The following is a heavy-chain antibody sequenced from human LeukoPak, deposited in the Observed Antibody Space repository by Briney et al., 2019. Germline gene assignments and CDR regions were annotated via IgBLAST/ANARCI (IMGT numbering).Heavy chain of an antibody. CDR1: GGSMSSDF. J-gene: IGHJ4*02. V-gene: IGHV4-59*08. Sequence: SSETLSLTCTVSGGSMSSDFWSWIRQPSGKGLEWIGYIHYSGSTNYNPSLTSRVTISIDTSKNQFSLRLSSVTAADTAVYYCARSRRPGLPKDYWGQGTLVTVSS. CDR3: ARSRRPGLPKDY. CDR2: IHYSGST.